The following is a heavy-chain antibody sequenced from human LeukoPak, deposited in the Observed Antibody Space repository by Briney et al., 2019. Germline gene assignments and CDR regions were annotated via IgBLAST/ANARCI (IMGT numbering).Heavy chain of an antibody. CDR3: ARDKHYYGSGGLFDY. J-gene: IGHJ4*02. D-gene: IGHD3-10*01. CDR1: GYTFTSYG. CDR2: ISAYNGNT. V-gene: IGHV1-18*01. Sequence: ASVKVSSKASGYTFTSYGISWVRQAPGQGLEWMGWISAYNGNTNYAQKLQGRVTITTDTSTSTAYMELRSLRSDDTAVYYCARDKHYYGSGGLFDYWGQGALVTVSS.